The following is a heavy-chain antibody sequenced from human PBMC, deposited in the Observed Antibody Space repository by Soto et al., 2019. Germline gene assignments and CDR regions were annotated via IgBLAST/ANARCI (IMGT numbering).Heavy chain of an antibody. CDR2: MNPNSGNT. V-gene: IGHV1-8*01. CDR3: ARGLNPHIVLMVYAERNWFDP. CDR1: GYTFTSYD. J-gene: IGHJ5*02. Sequence: ASVKVSCKASGYTFTSYDINWVRQATGQGLEWMGWMNPNSGNTGYAQKFQGRVTMTRNTSISTAYMELSSLRSEDTAVYYCARGLNPHIVLMVYAERNWFDPWGQGTLVTVSS. D-gene: IGHD2-8*01.